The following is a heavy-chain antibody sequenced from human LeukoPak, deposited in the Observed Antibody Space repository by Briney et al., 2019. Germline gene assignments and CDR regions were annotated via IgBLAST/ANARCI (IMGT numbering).Heavy chain of an antibody. V-gene: IGHV3-53*01. CDR3: ARVRKYYDSSGYYI. J-gene: IGHJ4*02. Sequence: GGSLRPSCAASGFTVSSNYMSWVRQAPGKGLEWVSVIYSGGSTYYADSVKGRFTISRDNSRNTLYLQMNSLGAEDTAVYYCARVRKYYDSSGYYIWGQGTLVTVSS. CDR2: IYSGGST. D-gene: IGHD3-22*01. CDR1: GFTVSSNY.